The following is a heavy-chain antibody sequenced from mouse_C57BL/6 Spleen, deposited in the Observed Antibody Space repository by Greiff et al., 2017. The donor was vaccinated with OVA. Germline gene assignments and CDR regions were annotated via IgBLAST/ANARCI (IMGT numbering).Heavy chain of an antibody. D-gene: IGHD1-1*01. CDR2: IDPEDGET. J-gene: IGHJ1*03. Sequence: EVKVEESGAELVKPGASVKLSCTASGFNIKDYYMHWVKQRTEQGLEWIGRIDPEDGETKYAPKFQGKATITADTSSNTAYLQLSSLTSEDTAVYYCARGYYGSSPDWYFDVWGTGTTVTVSS. CDR3: ARGYYGSSPDWYFDV. CDR1: GFNIKDYY. V-gene: IGHV14-2*01.